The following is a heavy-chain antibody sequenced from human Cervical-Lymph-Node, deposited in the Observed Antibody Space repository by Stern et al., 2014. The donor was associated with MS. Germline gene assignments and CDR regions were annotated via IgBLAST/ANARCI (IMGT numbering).Heavy chain of an antibody. J-gene: IGHJ5*01. CDR1: GGTFSTIA. CDR3: VRDQGGIADS. Sequence: VQLVESGAEMKKPGSSMKVSCEASGGTFSTIAISWVRQAPGQGLEVLGGIVPLFDTTNYAQKVQGRLTIAADESTNTVNMELSSVRSEDTAVYYCVRDQGGIADSWGQGTLVTVSS. V-gene: IGHV1-69*01. CDR2: IVPLFDTT. D-gene: IGHD6-13*01.